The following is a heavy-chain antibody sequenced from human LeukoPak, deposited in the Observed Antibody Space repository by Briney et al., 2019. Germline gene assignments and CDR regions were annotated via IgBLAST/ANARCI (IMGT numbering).Heavy chain of an antibody. CDR3: ARDRVAVAGHPIDY. CDR1: GFTFSSYY. CDR2: ISSSSSYI. V-gene: IGHV3-21*06. D-gene: IGHD6-19*01. J-gene: IGHJ4*02. Sequence: GGSLRLSCAASGFTFSSYYMNWVRHAPGKGLEWVSSISSSSSYIYYADSVKGRFTISRDNAKNSHYLQMNSLRAEDTAVYYCARDRVAVAGHPIDYWGQGTLVTVSS.